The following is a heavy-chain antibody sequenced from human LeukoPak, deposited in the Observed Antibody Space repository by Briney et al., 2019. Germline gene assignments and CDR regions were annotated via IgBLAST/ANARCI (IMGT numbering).Heavy chain of an antibody. Sequence: GGSLRLSCAASGFTFSSYEMNWVRQAPGKGLEWVSSISSSSSYIYYADSVKGRFTISRDNAKNSLYLQMNSLRAEDTAVYYCARDPRPDFWSGYSPHDYWGQGTLVTVSS. J-gene: IGHJ4*02. D-gene: IGHD3-3*01. CDR2: ISSSSSYI. V-gene: IGHV3-21*01. CDR1: GFTFSSYE. CDR3: ARDPRPDFWSGYSPHDY.